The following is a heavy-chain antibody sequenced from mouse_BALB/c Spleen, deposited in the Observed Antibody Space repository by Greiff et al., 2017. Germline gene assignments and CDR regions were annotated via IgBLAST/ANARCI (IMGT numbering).Heavy chain of an antibody. D-gene: IGHD1-1*01. CDR1: GFTFSSFG. V-gene: IGHV5-17*02. J-gene: IGHJ2*01. CDR3: ARGGTVAFDY. CDR2: ISSGSSTI. Sequence: EVKLVESGGGLVQPGGSRKLSCAASGFTFSSFGMHWVRQAPEKGLEWVAYISSGSSTIYYADTVQGRFTISRDNPKNTLFLQMTSLRSEDTAMYYCARGGTVAFDYWGQGTTLTVSS.